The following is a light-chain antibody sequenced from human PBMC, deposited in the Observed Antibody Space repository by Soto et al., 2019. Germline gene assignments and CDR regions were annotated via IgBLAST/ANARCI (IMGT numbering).Light chain of an antibody. CDR2: DAS. CDR3: QQRTNWPSST. Sequence: EIVLTHSLATLSLSPGERATLSCRASQSVRSYLAWYQQKPGQAPRLLIHDASSRATGIPARFSGSGSGTDFTLTISSLEPEDFAVYYCQQRTNWPSSTFGQGTRLEIK. V-gene: IGKV3-11*01. CDR1: QSVRSY. J-gene: IGKJ5*01.